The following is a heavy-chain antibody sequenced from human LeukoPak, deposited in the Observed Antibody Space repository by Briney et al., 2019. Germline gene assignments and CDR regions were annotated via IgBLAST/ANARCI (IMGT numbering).Heavy chain of an antibody. Sequence: PGGSLRLSCAASGFTLSSYWMHWVRQAPGKGLVWVSRINSDGSSTNYADSVKGRFTISRDNAKNTLYLQMNSLRAEDTAVYYCARPGYSCSWSFDPWGQGTLVTVSS. CDR1: GFTLSSYW. D-gene: IGHD6-13*01. CDR3: ARPGYSCSWSFDP. J-gene: IGHJ5*02. CDR2: INSDGSST. V-gene: IGHV3-74*01.